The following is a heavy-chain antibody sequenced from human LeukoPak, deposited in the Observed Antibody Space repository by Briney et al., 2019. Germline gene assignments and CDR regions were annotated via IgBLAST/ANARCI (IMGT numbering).Heavy chain of an antibody. V-gene: IGHV3-7*01. D-gene: IGHD1-1*01. CDR1: GSTFSDYW. CDR3: AREGKRRLARDAFDI. J-gene: IGHJ3*02. Sequence: GGSLRLSCAASGSTFSDYWMSWVRQAPGKGLELVADINQDGSDKHFADSLKGRFTVSRDNAKSSLYLQLNSLRAEDAAVYYCAREGKRRLARDAFDIWGQGTMVTVSS. CDR2: INQDGSDK.